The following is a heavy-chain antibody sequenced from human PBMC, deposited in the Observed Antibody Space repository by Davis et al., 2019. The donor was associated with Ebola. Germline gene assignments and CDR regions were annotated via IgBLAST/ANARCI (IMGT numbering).Heavy chain of an antibody. CDR2: INHSGST. J-gene: IGHJ6*02. CDR3: ARGAIFGVVRYYYYGMDV. V-gene: IGHV4-34*01. CDR1: GGSFSGYY. D-gene: IGHD3-3*01. Sequence: SETLSLTCAVYGGSFSGYYWSWIRQPPGKGLEWIGEINHSGSTKYNPSLKSRTTISVDTSKNQFPLKLSSVTAAEPDMYYCARGAIFGVVRYYYYGMDVWGQGTTVTVSS.